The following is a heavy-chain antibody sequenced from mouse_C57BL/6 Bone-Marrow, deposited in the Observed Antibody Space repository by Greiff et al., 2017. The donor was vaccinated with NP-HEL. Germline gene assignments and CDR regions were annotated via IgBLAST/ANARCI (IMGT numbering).Heavy chain of an antibody. CDR3: ARDRGVYYYAPAGAMDY. D-gene: IGHD1-1*01. CDR2: INYDGSST. V-gene: IGHV5-16*01. CDR1: GFTFSDYY. Sequence: EVKLMESEGGLVQPGSSMKLSCTASGFTFSDYYMAWVRQVPEKGLEWVANINYDGSSTYYLDSLKSRFIISRDNAKNILYLQMSSLKSEDTATYYCARDRGVYYYAPAGAMDYWGQGTSVTVSS. J-gene: IGHJ4*01.